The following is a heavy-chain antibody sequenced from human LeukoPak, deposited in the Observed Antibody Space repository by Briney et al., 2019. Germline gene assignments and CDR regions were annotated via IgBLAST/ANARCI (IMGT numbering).Heavy chain of an antibody. D-gene: IGHD2-2*02. CDR3: ARGDFLSSTSCYTCGDGPYYYYYMDV. V-gene: IGHV3-21*01. Sequence: GGSLRLSCAASGFTFSSYSMNWVRQAPGKGLEWVSSISSSSSYIYYADSVKGRFTISRDNAKNSLYLQMNSLRAEDTAVYYCARGDFLSSTSCYTCGDGPYYYYYMDVWGKGTTVTVS. CDR1: GFTFSSYS. CDR2: ISSSSSYI. J-gene: IGHJ6*03.